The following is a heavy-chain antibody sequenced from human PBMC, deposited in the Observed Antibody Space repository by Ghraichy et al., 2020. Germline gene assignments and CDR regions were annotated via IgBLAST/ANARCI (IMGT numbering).Heavy chain of an antibody. D-gene: IGHD6-13*01. J-gene: IGHJ5*02. Sequence: GGSLRLSCVVSGSSVSIDYMSWVRQAPGKGLEWVSVIYSGGNTYHSDSVKGRFTISRDNPKNTLYLQMNSLRDEDTAVYYCARGAAAGTPTWGQGTLVTVSS. CDR2: IYSGGNT. V-gene: IGHV3-53*01. CDR3: ARGAAAGTPT. CDR1: GSSVSIDY.